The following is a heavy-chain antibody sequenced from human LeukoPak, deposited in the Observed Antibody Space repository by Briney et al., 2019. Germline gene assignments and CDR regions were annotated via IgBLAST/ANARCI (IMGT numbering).Heavy chain of an antibody. Sequence: GGSLRLSCAASGFXFRSYEINWVRQAPGKGLEWVSYITSSGNTIYYADSVKGRFTISRDNAQNSLYLQMNSLRAEDTAVYYCARANYYDMSGYDYWGQGTMVTVSS. V-gene: IGHV3-48*03. CDR2: ITSSGNTI. J-gene: IGHJ4*02. CDR1: GFXFRSYE. D-gene: IGHD3-22*01. CDR3: ARANYYDMSGYDY.